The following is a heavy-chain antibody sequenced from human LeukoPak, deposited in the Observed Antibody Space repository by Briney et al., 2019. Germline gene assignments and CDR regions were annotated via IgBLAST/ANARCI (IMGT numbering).Heavy chain of an antibody. CDR1: GGSISSSNW. J-gene: IGHJ4*02. Sequence: PSETLSLTCAVSGGSISSSNWWSWVRQPPGKGLEWIGEIYHSGSTNYNPSLKSRVTISVDKSKNQFSLKLSSVTAADMAVYYCARGTHCSSTSCYVYFDYWGQGTLVTVSS. CDR3: ARGTHCSSTSCYVYFDY. CDR2: IYHSGST. V-gene: IGHV4-4*02. D-gene: IGHD2-2*01.